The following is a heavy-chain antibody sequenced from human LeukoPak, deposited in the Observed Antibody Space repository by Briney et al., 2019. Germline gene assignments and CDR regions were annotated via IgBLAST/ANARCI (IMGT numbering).Heavy chain of an antibody. CDR3: ARVRFSNYYGSGSYFGFDP. V-gene: IGHV1-18*01. Sequence: LVASVKVSCKASGYTFTSYGISWVRQAPGQGLEWMGWISAYNGNTNYAQKLQGRVTMTTDTSTSTAYMELRSLRSDDTAVYYCARVRFSNYYGSGSYFGFDPWGQGTLVTVSS. CDR1: GYTFTSYG. J-gene: IGHJ5*02. CDR2: ISAYNGNT. D-gene: IGHD3-10*01.